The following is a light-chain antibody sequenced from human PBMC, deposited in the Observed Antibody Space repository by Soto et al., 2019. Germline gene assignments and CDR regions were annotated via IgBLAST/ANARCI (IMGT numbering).Light chain of an antibody. V-gene: IGKV1-33*01. CDR2: DAS. CDR1: QNINNY. CDR3: KQYENLPN. Sequence: DIQMTQSPSTLSASVLYIVAITFQSSQNINNYLNLYQQKPGRSPKLLIYDASNLEAGVPSRFRGSGSGTDFTFTISRLQPEDIATYYCKQYENLPNFGQGTRLEIK. J-gene: IGKJ5*01.